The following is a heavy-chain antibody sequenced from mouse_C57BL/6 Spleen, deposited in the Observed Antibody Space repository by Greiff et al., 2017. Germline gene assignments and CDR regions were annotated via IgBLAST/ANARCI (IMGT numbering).Heavy chain of an antibody. CDR2: IWRGGST. CDR3: AKNSYHYYGSSDWYFDV. J-gene: IGHJ1*03. V-gene: IGHV2-5*01. Sequence: QVQLQQSGPGLVQPSQSLSITCTVSGFSLTSYGVHWVRQSPGKGLEWLGVIWRGGSTDYNAAFMSRLSITKDNSKSQVFFKMNSLQADDTAIYYCAKNSYHYYGSSDWYFDVWGTGTTVTVSS. D-gene: IGHD1-1*01. CDR1: GFSLTSYG.